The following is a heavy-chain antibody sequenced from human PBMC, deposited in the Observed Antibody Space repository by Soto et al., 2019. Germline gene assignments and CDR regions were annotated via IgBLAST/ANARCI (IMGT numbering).Heavy chain of an antibody. V-gene: IGHV3-49*03. CDR3: TPLSVTISNWFDP. D-gene: IGHD3-3*01. J-gene: IGHJ5*02. Sequence: GESLKISCTASGFTFGDYAMSWFRQAPGKGLEWVGFIRSKAYGGTTEYAASVKGRFTISRDDSKSIAYLQMNSLKTEDPAVYYCTPLSVTISNWFDPWGQGTLVTVSS. CDR1: GFTFGDYA. CDR2: IRSKAYGGTT.